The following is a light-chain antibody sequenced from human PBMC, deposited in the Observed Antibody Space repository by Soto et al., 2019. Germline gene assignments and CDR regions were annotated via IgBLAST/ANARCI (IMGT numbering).Light chain of an antibody. CDR3: AAWDGSLSGWV. CDR1: SSNIETNY. V-gene: IGLV1-47*01. J-gene: IGLJ3*02. Sequence: QSVLTQPPSASGTPGQRVTISCSGSSSNIETNYVYWYQQLPGTAPKVLIYRNNQRPSRVPDRSSASKSGTSASLAISGLRSEDEADYYCAAWDGSLSGWVFGGGTKVTVL. CDR2: RNN.